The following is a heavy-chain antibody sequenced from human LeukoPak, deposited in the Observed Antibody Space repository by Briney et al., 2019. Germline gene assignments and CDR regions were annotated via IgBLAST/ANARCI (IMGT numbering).Heavy chain of an antibody. CDR2: INHSEST. D-gene: IGHD6-19*01. Sequence: SETLSLTCAVYGGSFSGYYWSWIRKPPGQGLELIGEINHSESTNYNPSLKSRVTISVDTSKNQFSLKLSSVTAADTAVYYCARGTDSSGWYYWFDPWGQGTLVTVSS. CDR1: GGSFSGYY. CDR3: ARGTDSSGWYYWFDP. V-gene: IGHV4-34*01. J-gene: IGHJ5*02.